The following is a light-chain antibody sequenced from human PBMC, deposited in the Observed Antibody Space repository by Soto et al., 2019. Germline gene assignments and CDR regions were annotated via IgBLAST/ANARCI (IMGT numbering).Light chain of an antibody. CDR3: SSYTSSSRYV. CDR2: EVS. J-gene: IGLJ1*01. Sequence: HSVLTQADSVAGSPGQSITISFTGTSSDVGGYNYVSWYQQHPGKAPKLMIYEVSNRPSGVSNRFSGSKSGNTASLTISGLQAEDQADYYCSSYTSSSRYVFGTGTMVTVL. CDR1: SSDVGGYNY. V-gene: IGLV2-14*01.